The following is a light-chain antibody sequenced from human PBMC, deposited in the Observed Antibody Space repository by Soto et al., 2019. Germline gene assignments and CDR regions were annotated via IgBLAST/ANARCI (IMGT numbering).Light chain of an antibody. CDR2: GAS. V-gene: IGKV3-15*01. J-gene: IGKJ5*01. CDR1: QLILTN. Sequence: EIVMTQSPATLSVSPGERATLSCRASQLILTNLAWYQQKPGQAPRLLIYGASTRATGIPARFSGSGSGTDFILTIISLQSEDFQIYYCQQYNNWPITFGQGTRLEIK. CDR3: QQYNNWPIT.